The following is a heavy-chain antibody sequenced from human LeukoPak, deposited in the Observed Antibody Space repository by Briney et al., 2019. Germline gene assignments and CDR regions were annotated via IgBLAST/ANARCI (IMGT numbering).Heavy chain of an antibody. Sequence: KASETLSLTCAVSGGSISSGGYSWSWIRQPPGKGLEWIGYIYHSGSTYYNPSLKSRVTISVDTSKNQFSLKLSSVTAADTAVYYCARGGRHYDFWSGPRENWFDPWGQGTLVTVSS. CDR1: GGSISSGGYS. CDR3: ARGGRHYDFWSGPRENWFDP. V-gene: IGHV4-30-2*01. J-gene: IGHJ5*02. CDR2: IYHSGST. D-gene: IGHD3-3*01.